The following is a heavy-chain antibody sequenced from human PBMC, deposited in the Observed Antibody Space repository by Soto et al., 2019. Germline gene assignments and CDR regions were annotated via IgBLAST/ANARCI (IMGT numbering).Heavy chain of an antibody. J-gene: IGHJ5*02. CDR1: GYTFTSYG. CDR3: ARGGSGSYWVGWFDP. D-gene: IGHD3-10*01. Sequence: ASVKVSCKASGYTFTSYGISWVRQAPGQKLEWMGWISAYNGNTNYAQKLQGRVTMTTDTSTSTAYMELRSLRSDDTAVYYCARGGSGSYWVGWFDPWGQGTLVTVSS. V-gene: IGHV1-18*01. CDR2: ISAYNGNT.